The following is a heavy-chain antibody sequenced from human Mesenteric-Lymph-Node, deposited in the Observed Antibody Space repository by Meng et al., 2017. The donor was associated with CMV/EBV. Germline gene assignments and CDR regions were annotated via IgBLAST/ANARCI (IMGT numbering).Heavy chain of an antibody. CDR1: GFTFSSYW. J-gene: IGHJ4*02. Sequence: LSLTCAASGFTFSSYWMSWVRQAPGKGLEWVSIIFSSGNSGASSYYADSVKGRFTISRDISENTLYLQMNSLRDEDTAVYYCARGEDFDSWGQGTLVTVSS. D-gene: IGHD3-16*01. CDR3: ARGEDFDS. V-gene: IGHV3-23*03. CDR2: IFSSGNSGASS.